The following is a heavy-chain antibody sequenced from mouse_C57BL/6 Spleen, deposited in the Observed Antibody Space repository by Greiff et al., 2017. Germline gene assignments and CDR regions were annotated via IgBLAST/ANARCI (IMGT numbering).Heavy chain of an antibody. CDR3: TCYSYDRDYLDY. J-gene: IGHJ2*01. CDR2: IDPENGDT. Sequence: EVQLQQSGAELVRPGASVKLSCTASGFNITDDYMHWVKQRPEQGLEWIGWIDPENGDTEYASKFQGKATITADTSSNTAYLQLSSLTSEDTAVYYCTCYSYDRDYLDYWGKGTTLTVSS. D-gene: IGHD2-12*01. V-gene: IGHV14-4*01. CDR1: GFNITDDY.